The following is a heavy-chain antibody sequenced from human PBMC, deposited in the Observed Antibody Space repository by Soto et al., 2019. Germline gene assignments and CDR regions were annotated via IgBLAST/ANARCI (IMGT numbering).Heavy chain of an antibody. CDR2: VHHSKSA. D-gene: IGHD1-1*01. CDR1: DKSFSKDIW. CDR3: AKAGFWNLDS. J-gene: IGHJ4*02. Sequence: SETLSPTCFISDKSFSKDIWWNWVRTPPGQGLEWIGEVHHSKSALSNPALRSRVSVSADLFNIKLFLEVHSLGEADSAFYYCAKAGFWNLDSWGQGTPVTVSS. V-gene: IGHV4-4*02.